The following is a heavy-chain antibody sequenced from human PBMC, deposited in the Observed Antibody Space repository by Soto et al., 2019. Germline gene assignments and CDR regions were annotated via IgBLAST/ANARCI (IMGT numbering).Heavy chain of an antibody. D-gene: IGHD3-16*01. CDR1: GYGLTSNA. J-gene: IGHJ5*02. CDR2: MNPGSGDT. Sequence: GASVEVTWKECGYGLTSNAGSWVRQANGQGLEWMGWMNPGSGDTGYAQKFQGRVTMTRDISIATAYMELSSLRSDDTAIYYCARMATFGSLNWFDPWGQGTLVT. V-gene: IGHV1-8*01. CDR3: ARMATFGSLNWFDP.